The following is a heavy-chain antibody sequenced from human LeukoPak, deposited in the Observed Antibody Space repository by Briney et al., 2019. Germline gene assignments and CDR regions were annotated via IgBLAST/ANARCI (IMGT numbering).Heavy chain of an antibody. Sequence: PSETLSLTCAVYGGSFSGYYWSWIRQPPGKGLEWIGYIYYSGSTNYKSSLKSRVTISVDTSKNQFSLKLSSVTAADTAVYYCASYSSGWYVRSDYWGQGTLVTVSS. J-gene: IGHJ4*02. CDR3: ASYSSGWYVRSDY. CDR1: GGSFSGYY. CDR2: IYYSGST. V-gene: IGHV4-59*01. D-gene: IGHD6-19*01.